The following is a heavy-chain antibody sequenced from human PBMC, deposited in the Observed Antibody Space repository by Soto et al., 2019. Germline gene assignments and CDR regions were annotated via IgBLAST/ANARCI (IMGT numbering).Heavy chain of an antibody. CDR3: ARGIDIVVVPAAIWFDP. V-gene: IGHV4-31*03. CDR2: IYYSGST. J-gene: IGHJ5*02. Sequence: QVQLQESGPGLVKPSQTLSLTCTVSGGSISSGGYYWSWIRQHPGKGLEWIGYIYYSGSTYYNPSLKSRVTISVDTSKNQFSLKLSSVTAADTAVYYCARGIDIVVVPAAIWFDPWGQGTLVTVSS. CDR1: GGSISSGGYY. D-gene: IGHD2-2*01.